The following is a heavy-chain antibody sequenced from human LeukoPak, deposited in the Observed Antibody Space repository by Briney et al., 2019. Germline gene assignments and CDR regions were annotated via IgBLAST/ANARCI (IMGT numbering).Heavy chain of an antibody. Sequence: GGSLTLSCAASGFTFSSYAMSWVRQAPGKVLEWVSAISCSGGSTYYGDSVKGRFTISRDNSKNTLYLQMNSLRAEDTAVYYCAKDGSGNGGKQQLVPWYYNGMEVWGQGTTVTVSS. D-gene: IGHD6-13*01. V-gene: IGHV3-23*01. CDR3: AKDGSGNGGKQQLVPWYYNGMEV. J-gene: IGHJ6*02. CDR2: ISCSGGST. CDR1: GFTFSSYA.